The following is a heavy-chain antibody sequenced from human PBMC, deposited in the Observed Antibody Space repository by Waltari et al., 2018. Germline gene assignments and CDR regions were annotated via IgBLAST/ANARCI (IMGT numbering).Heavy chain of an antibody. D-gene: IGHD3-3*01. CDR3: ARAQRDRPGGFLEWLSPFDY. J-gene: IGHJ4*02. V-gene: IGHV1-69*01. Sequence: QVQLVQSGAEVKKPGSSVTVSCKASGGTFSSYAISWVRQAPGHGLEWMGGIIPIFGTANYAQKFQGRVTITADESTSTAYMELSSLRSEDTAVYYCARAQRDRPGGFLEWLSPFDYWGQGTLVTVSS. CDR1: GGTFSSYA. CDR2: IIPIFGTA.